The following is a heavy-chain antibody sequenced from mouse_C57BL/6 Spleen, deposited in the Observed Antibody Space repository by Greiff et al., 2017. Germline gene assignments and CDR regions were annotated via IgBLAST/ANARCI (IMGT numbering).Heavy chain of an antibody. V-gene: IGHV1-80*01. Sequence: VMLVESGAELVKPGASVKISCKASGYAFSSYWMNWVKQRPGKGLEWIGQIYPGDGDTNYNGKFKGKATLTADKSSSTAYMQLSSLTSEDSAVYFCASGSYGAYWGQGTLVTVSA. CDR1: GYAFSSYW. D-gene: IGHD1-1*02. J-gene: IGHJ3*01. CDR2: IYPGDGDT. CDR3: ASGSYGAY.